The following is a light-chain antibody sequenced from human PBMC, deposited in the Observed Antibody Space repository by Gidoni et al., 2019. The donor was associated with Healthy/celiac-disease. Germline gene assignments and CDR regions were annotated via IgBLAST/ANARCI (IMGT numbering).Light chain of an antibody. V-gene: IGKV1-17*01. CDR3: QQRYSNPRT. CDR2: AAS. J-gene: IGKJ3*01. Sequence: DIQMTQSPSSLSASVGDRVTITCRASQSIRRDLSWYQQKPGKAPKRLIYAASSLQSVVPSRFSGSGSGTDFTLTISSLQPEDFATYYCQQRYSNPRTFXPXTKVDIK. CDR1: QSIRRD.